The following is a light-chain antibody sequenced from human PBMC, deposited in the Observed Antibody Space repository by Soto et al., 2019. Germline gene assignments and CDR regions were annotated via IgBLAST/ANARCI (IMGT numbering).Light chain of an antibody. V-gene: IGLV2-14*01. CDR3: TSYTRSTTLV. J-gene: IGLJ2*01. CDR1: SSDVGRYNY. CDR2: EVI. Sequence: HSALTQPASVSGSPGQSITISCTGTSSDVGRYNYVSWYQQHPGKVPKLIIYEVIHRPSGVSSRFSGSKSGNTASLTISGLQAEDEADYYCTSYTRSTTLVFGGGTQLTVL.